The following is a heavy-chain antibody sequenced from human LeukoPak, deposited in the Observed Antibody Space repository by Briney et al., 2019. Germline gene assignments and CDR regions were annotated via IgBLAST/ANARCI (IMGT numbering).Heavy chain of an antibody. D-gene: IGHD3-3*01. CDR1: GGSISSYY. Sequence: SEILSLTCTVSGGSISSYYWSWIRQPPGKGLEWIGYIYYSGSTNYNPSLKSRVTISVDTSKNQFSLKLSSVTAADTAVYYCARPFLEWSHDAFDIWGQGTMVTVSS. CDR2: IYYSGST. V-gene: IGHV4-59*01. CDR3: ARPFLEWSHDAFDI. J-gene: IGHJ3*02.